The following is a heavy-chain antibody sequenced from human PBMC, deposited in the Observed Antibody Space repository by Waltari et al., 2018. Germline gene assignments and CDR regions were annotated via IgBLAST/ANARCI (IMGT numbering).Heavy chain of an antibody. V-gene: IGHV4-30-4*08. CDR1: GGPISSGDYY. CDR2: IYYSGST. D-gene: IGHD2-2*01. J-gene: IGHJ4*02. Sequence: QVQLQESGPGLVKPSQTLSLTCTVSGGPISSGDYYWSWIRQPPGKGLEWIGYIYYSGSTYYNPSLKSRVTISVDTSKNQFSLKLSSVTAADTAVYYCARIVVVPAASYYFDYWGQGTLVTVSS. CDR3: ARIVVVPAASYYFDY.